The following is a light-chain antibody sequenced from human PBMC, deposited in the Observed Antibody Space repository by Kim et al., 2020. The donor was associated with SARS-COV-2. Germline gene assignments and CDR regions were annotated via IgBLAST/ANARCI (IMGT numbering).Light chain of an antibody. V-gene: IGKV3-15*01. CDR1: QSVSSN. Sequence: AGERATLSCRASQSVSSNLAWYQQKPGQAPRLLIYGASTRATGSPARFSGSGSGTEFTLTISSLQSEDFAVYYCQQYNQWPPWTFGQGTKVDIK. CDR3: QQYNQWPPWT. J-gene: IGKJ1*01. CDR2: GAS.